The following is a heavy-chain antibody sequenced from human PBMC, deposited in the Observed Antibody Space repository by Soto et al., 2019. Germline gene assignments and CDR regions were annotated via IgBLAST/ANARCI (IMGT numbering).Heavy chain of an antibody. V-gene: IGHV1-46*01. D-gene: IGHD2-15*01. J-gene: IGHJ3*02. CDR1: GYTCTSYY. CDR2: INPSGGST. Sequence: ASVKVSCKASGYTCTSYYMHCVRQSPLQWLDWMGIINPSGGSTSYAQKFQGRVTMTRDTSTSTVYMELSSLRSEDTAVYYCARDLGVVPPHDAFDIWGQGTMVTVSS. CDR3: ARDLGVVPPHDAFDI.